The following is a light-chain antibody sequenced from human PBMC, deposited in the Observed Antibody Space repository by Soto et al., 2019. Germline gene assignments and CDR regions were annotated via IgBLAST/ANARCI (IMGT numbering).Light chain of an antibody. CDR1: QSVSRN. J-gene: IGKJ4*01. CDR2: FAS. Sequence: DIVLTQTTAPLSVSPGERATLSCRASQSVSRNLAWYQQKPGNAPRLLIYFASTRATGIPARFSGSGSGTEFTLTISSLQSEDFAVYFCQQYNNWPLTFGGWTKVEI. V-gene: IGKV3-15*01. CDR3: QQYNNWPLT.